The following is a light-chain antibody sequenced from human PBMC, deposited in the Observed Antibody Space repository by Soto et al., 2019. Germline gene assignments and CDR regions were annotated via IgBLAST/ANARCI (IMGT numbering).Light chain of an antibody. CDR3: ASYTAYNPLVV. CDR2: DVS. Sequence: QSALTQPASVSGSPGQSIAISCTGTSSDIGAYNYVSWYQHHPGKAPKLIIYDVSSRPSGVSNRFSGSKSGNAASLTISGLQADDEADYFCASYTAYNPLVVFGGGTKSPS. V-gene: IGLV2-14*01. CDR1: SSDIGAYNY. J-gene: IGLJ2*01.